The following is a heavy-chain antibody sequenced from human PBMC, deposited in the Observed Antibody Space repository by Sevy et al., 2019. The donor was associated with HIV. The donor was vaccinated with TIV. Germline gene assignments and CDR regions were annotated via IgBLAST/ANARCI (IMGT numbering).Heavy chain of an antibody. CDR3: ARARITVTTLNWFDP. J-gene: IGHJ5*02. CDR2: ISAYNGNT. V-gene: IGHV1-18*01. Sequence: ASVKVSCKASGYTFSSYGITCVRQAPGQGLEWMGWISAYNGNTNYAQKLQGRVTLTTDTSTNTAYMELRSLRSDDTAVYYCARARITVTTLNWFDPWGQGTLVTVSS. D-gene: IGHD4-17*01. CDR1: GYTFSSYG.